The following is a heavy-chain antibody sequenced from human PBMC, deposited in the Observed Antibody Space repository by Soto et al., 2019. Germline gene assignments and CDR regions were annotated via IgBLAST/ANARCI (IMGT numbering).Heavy chain of an antibody. Sequence: SETLSLTCTVSGGSISSSSYYWGWIRQPPGKGLEWIGSIYYSGSTYYNPSLKSRVTISVDTSKNQFSLKLSSVTAAEPAVYYCASPPQTPYYYDSSGHGLVGGMDVWGQGTTVTVSS. V-gene: IGHV4-39*01. CDR2: IYYSGST. CDR3: ASPPQTPYYYDSSGHGLVGGMDV. CDR1: GGSISSSSYY. D-gene: IGHD3-22*01. J-gene: IGHJ6*02.